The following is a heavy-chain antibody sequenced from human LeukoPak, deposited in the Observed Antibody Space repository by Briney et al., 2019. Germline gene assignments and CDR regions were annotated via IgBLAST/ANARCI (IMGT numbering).Heavy chain of an antibody. J-gene: IGHJ4*03. V-gene: IGHV4-59*01. D-gene: IGHD2-21*02. CDR1: GGSFSSYY. CDR2: IYYSGST. Sequence: SETLSLTCTVSGGSFSSYYWSWIRQPPGKGLEWIGYIYYSGSTNYNPSLKSRVTISVDTSKNQFSLKLSSVTAADTAVYYCAREPCGGDCYSGYFDYWGQGTLVTVSS. CDR3: AREPCGGDCYSGYFDY.